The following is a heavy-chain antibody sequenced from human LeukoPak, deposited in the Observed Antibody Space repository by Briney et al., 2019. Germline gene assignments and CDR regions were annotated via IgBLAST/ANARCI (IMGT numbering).Heavy chain of an antibody. J-gene: IGHJ6*02. CDR2: ISTNGDTT. Sequence: GSLRLSCAASGFTLTAHAMHWVRQAPGKGLEYVSTISTNGDTTYYADSVKGRFTISRDNSKNTLYLQMGSLRAEDMAVYYCARGRGVSSYDAMDVWGRGTTVTVSS. D-gene: IGHD2-15*01. CDR3: ARGRGVSSYDAMDV. CDR1: GFTLTAHA. V-gene: IGHV3-64*02.